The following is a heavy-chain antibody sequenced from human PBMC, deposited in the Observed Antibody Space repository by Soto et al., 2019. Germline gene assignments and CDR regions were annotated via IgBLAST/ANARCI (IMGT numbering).Heavy chain of an antibody. CDR2: MHYSGST. V-gene: IGHV4-59*01. CDR1: GGSIGSYY. CDR3: AREDYYCGVDV. Sequence: SETLSLTCTVSGGSIGSYYWSWIRQPPGKGLEWIGYMHYSGSTNYSPSLQSRVTISVDTSKNQFSLKLNSVTAADTAVYYCAREDYYCGVDVCGQGTTVTVSS. J-gene: IGHJ6*02.